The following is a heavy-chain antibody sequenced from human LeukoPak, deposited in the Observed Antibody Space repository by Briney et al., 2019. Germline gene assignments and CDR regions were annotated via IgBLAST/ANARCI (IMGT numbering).Heavy chain of an antibody. V-gene: IGHV3-21*01. CDR2: ISSSSSYI. Sequence: AGGSLRLSCAASGFTFSSYSMNWVRQAPGKGLEWVSSISSSSSYIYYGDSVKGRFAISRDNAKNSLYLQMNSLRAEDTAVYYCVFHPPDDYRDNHFDYWGQGTLVTVSS. J-gene: IGHJ4*02. D-gene: IGHD4-17*01. CDR1: GFTFSSYS. CDR3: VFHPPDDYRDNHFDY.